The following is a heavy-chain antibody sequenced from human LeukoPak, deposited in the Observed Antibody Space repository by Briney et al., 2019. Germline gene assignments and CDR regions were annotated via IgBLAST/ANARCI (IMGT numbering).Heavy chain of an antibody. CDR1: GFTFSSYS. V-gene: IGHV3-21*01. CDR2: ISSSSSYI. CDR3: ARSRSGGRGQSGYLDY. Sequence: PGGSLRLSCAASGFTFSSYSMNWVRQAPGKGLEWVSSISSSSSYIYYADSVKGRFTISRDNAKNSLYLQMNSLRAEDTAVYYCARSRSGGRGQSGYLDYWGQGTLVTVSS. J-gene: IGHJ4*02. D-gene: IGHD3-16*01.